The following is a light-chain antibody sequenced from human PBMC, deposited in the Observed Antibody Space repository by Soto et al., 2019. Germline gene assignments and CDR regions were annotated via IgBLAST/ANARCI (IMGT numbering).Light chain of an antibody. CDR2: GAS. J-gene: IGKJ2*01. V-gene: IGKV1-39*01. CDR1: LSMSTD. CDR3: QQSYTTPRT. Sequence: DIQMTQSPSSLSASVGDRVTITCRASLSMSTDLNWHQQKPGKAPKVLIFGASSLQSGVPSRFSGSGSGTDFTLTISDLQAEDFATYYCQQSYTTPRTFGQGTKLEI.